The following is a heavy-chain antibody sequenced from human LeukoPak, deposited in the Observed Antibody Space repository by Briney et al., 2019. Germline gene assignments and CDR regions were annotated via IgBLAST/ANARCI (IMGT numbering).Heavy chain of an antibody. V-gene: IGHV4-34*01. J-gene: IGHJ5*02. Sequence: PSETLSLTCAVYGGSFSGYYWSWIRQPPGKGLEWIGEINHSGSTNYNPSLKSRVTISVDTSKNQFSLKLSSVTAADTAVYYCARGAAYYDFWSGYYTGEFDPWGQGTLVTVSS. CDR3: ARGAAYYDFWSGYYTGEFDP. CDR2: INHSGST. D-gene: IGHD3-3*01. CDR1: GGSFSGYY.